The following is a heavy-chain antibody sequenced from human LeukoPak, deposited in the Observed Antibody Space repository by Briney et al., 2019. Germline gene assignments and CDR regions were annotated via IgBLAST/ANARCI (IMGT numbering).Heavy chain of an antibody. J-gene: IGHJ4*02. CDR3: ARGEGQRQLVHIH. Sequence: SETLSLTCAVYGGSFSGYYYTWTRQPPGKGLEWIGEINHSGSTTYNPSLNSRVIILVDTSENQFSLKLRSVTAADTAVYYCARGEGQRQLVHIHWGQGTLVTVSS. CDR2: INHSGST. V-gene: IGHV4-34*01. D-gene: IGHD6-13*01. CDR1: GGSFSGYY.